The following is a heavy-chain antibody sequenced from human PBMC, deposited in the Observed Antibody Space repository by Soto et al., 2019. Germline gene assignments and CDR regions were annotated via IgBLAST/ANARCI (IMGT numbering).Heavy chain of an antibody. CDR3: AKGDGGYFDH. CDR2: IEISGRAT. D-gene: IGHD3-16*01. Sequence: EVQLLESGGGLLRPGGSLGLSCLASGSSFANYARIWVRQAPGKGPEWVSSIEISGRATYYADAVKGRFTISRDDSKNAVYLQMNSLRGEDTAVYFCAKGDGGYFDHWGQGSLVTVSS. V-gene: IGHV3-23*05. CDR1: GSSFANYA. J-gene: IGHJ4*02.